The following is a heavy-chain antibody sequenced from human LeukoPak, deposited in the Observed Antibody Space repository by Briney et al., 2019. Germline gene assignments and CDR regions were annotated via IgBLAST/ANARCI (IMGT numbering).Heavy chain of an antibody. CDR3: ARPSRWHYNDAFDI. CDR1: GGSFSAYY. D-gene: IGHD1-7*01. CDR2: VSHSGST. V-gene: IGHV4-34*01. J-gene: IGHJ3*02. Sequence: SETLSLTCAVYGGSFSAYYWSWIRQPPGKGLEWIGEVSHSGSTKYNPSLKSRVTISVDTSKNQFSLKLSSVTAADTAVYYCARPSRWHYNDAFDIWGQGTMVTVSS.